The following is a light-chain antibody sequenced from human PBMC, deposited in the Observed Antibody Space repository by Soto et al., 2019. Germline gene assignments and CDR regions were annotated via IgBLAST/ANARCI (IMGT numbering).Light chain of an antibody. CDR1: QSVSSN. V-gene: IGKV3-20*01. Sequence: EIAMWQSPATLSVSPGERATLSCRASQSVSSNLAWYQQKPGQAPRLLIYGASSRATGIPDRFSGSGSGTDFTLTISRLEPEDFAVYCCQQYSTSPTFGEGTRLEIK. CDR2: GAS. CDR3: QQYSTSPT. J-gene: IGKJ5*01.